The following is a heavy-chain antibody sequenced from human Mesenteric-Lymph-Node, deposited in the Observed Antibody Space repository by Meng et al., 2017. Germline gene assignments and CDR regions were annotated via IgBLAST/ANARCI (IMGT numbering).Heavy chain of an antibody. CDR1: GFTLSDHY. CDR3: ATGLSGGNDVGY. Sequence: EVQLVESGGGSVQPGGSLRLSCSASGFTLSDHYMDWVRQAPGKVLEWVGRSRDKSRSYTTEYAASVKGRFTISRDDSQNSLFLQMNSLKTEDTAVYYCATGLSGGNDVGYWGQGTLVTVSS. CDR2: SRDKSRSYTT. J-gene: IGHJ4*02. D-gene: IGHD4-23*01. V-gene: IGHV3-72*01.